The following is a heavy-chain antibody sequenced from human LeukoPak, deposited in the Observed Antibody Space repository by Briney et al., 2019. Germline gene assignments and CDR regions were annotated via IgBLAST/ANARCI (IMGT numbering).Heavy chain of an antibody. Sequence: ASVTVSCKASGYTFTSYYMHWVRQAPGQGLEWMGIINPSGGSTSYAQKFQGRVTMTRDMSTSTVYMELSSLRSEDTAVYYCASSFGGVIAPPDYWGQGTLVTVSS. CDR1: GYTFTSYY. V-gene: IGHV1-46*01. CDR2: INPSGGST. D-gene: IGHD3-16*02. J-gene: IGHJ4*02. CDR3: ASSFGGVIAPPDY.